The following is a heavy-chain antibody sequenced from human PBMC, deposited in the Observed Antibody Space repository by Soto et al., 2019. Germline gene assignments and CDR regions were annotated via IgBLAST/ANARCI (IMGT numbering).Heavy chain of an antibody. V-gene: IGHV4-59*12. CDR3: ARTYCSGVTCYGIPLWH. J-gene: IGHJ4*02. CDR1: GGSISSYY. CDR2: IYYTGST. D-gene: IGHD2-15*01. Sequence: ASETLSLTCTVSGGSISSYYWSWIRQPPGKGLEWIGYIYYTGSTNYNPSLKSRFTISRDNAKNSLYLQMNSLGAEDTSVYYCARTYCSGVTCYGIPLWHWGQGTLVTVSS.